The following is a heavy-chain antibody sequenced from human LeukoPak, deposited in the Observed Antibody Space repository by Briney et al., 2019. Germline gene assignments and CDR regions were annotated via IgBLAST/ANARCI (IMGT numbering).Heavy chain of an antibody. D-gene: IGHD2-15*01. CDR3: ARAMSYCSGGSCYSRPNAFDI. Sequence: PSETLSLTCAVYGGSFSGYSWSWIRQPPGKGLEWIGEINHSGSTNYNPSLKSRVTISVDTSKNQFSLKLSSVTAADTAVYYCARAMSYCSGGSCYSRPNAFDIWGQGTMVTVSS. CDR2: INHSGST. V-gene: IGHV4-34*01. J-gene: IGHJ3*02. CDR1: GGSFSGYS.